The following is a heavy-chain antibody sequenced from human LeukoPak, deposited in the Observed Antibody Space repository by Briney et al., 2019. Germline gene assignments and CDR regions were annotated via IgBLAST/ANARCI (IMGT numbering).Heavy chain of an antibody. V-gene: IGHV4-59*01. D-gene: IGHD2-15*01. CDR1: GGSLSSYY. J-gene: IGHJ6*02. Sequence: PSETLSLTCTVSGGSLSSYYWSWIRQPPGKGLEWIGYIYYSGSTNYNPSLKSRVTISVDTSKNQFSLRLTSVTAADTAVYYCAGGYCSGGTCYDYYAMDVWGQGTTVTVSS. CDR2: IYYSGST. CDR3: AGGYCSGGTCYDYYAMDV.